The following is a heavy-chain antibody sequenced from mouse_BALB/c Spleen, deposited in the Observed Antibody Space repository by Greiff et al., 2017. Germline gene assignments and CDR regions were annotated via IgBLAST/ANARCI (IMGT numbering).Heavy chain of an antibody. V-gene: IGHV1-80*01. CDR1: GYAFSSYW. CDR2: IYPGDGDT. D-gene: IGHD2-1*01. CDR3: ARGQLDGNFDY. J-gene: IGHJ2*01. Sequence: VQLQESGAELVRPGSSVKISCKASGYAFSSYWMNWVKQRPGQGLEWIGQIYPGDGDTNYNGKFKGKATLTADKSSSTAYMQLSSLTSEDSAVYFCARGQLDGNFDYWGQGTTLTVSS.